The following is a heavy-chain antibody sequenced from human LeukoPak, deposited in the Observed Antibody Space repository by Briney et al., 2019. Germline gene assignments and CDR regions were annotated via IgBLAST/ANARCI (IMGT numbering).Heavy chain of an antibody. Sequence: GESLKISCKASGYSFITYWIGWVRQMPGKGLEWMGIIYPGDSDTRYSPSFQGQVTISADKSIRTAYLQWSSLKASDTAMYYCARHRNSYYDILTGPDYWGQGTLVTVSS. J-gene: IGHJ4*02. CDR3: ARHRNSYYDILTGPDY. V-gene: IGHV5-51*01. D-gene: IGHD3-9*01. CDR1: GYSFITYW. CDR2: IYPGDSDT.